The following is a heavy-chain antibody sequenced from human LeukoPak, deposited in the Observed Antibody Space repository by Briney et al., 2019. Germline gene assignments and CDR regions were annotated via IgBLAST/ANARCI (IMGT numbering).Heavy chain of an antibody. D-gene: IGHD2-21*02. J-gene: IGHJ1*01. CDR1: GFTFNRCW. Sequence: GGSLRLSCVVSGFTFNRCWMNWVRQASGKGLEWVAHINPDGRDTYYVDSVKGRFTISRDNAQNSMYLQMNSLRVEDTAVYYCTSWGDTTAEYFQRWGQGTLVTVSS. CDR2: INPDGRDT. V-gene: IGHV3-7*01. CDR3: TSWGDTTAEYFQR.